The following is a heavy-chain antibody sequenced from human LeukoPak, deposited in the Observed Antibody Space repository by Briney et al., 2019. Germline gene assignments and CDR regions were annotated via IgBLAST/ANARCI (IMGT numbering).Heavy chain of an antibody. Sequence: GGSLRLSCAASGFTFSTSSLNWVRQAPGKGLEWVSAISGSGGSTYYADSVKGRFTISRDNSKNTLYLQMNSLRAEDTAVYYCAKWAAHFFYGDDFDYWGQGTLVTVSS. J-gene: IGHJ4*02. CDR2: ISGSGGST. CDR3: AKWAAHFFYGDDFDY. D-gene: IGHD4-17*01. CDR1: GFTFSTSS. V-gene: IGHV3-23*01.